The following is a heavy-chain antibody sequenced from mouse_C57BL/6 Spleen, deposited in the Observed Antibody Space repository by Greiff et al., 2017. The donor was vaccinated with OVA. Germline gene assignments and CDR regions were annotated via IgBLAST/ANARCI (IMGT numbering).Heavy chain of an antibody. CDR2: IDPENGGT. CDR1: GYTFTDYE. J-gene: IGHJ1*03. V-gene: IGHV1-15*01. Sequence: VQLQQPGAELVRPGASVTLSCKASGYTFTDYEMHWVKQTPVHGLEWIGAIDPENGGTAYNQKFQGKAILTADKSSSTAYMQLRSLTSEDSAVYYCTRGYFDVWGTGTTVTVSS. CDR3: TRGYFDV.